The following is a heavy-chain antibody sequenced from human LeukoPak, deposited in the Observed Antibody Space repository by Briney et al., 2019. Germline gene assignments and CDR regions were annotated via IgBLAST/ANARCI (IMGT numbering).Heavy chain of an antibody. J-gene: IGHJ4*02. CDR3: ARAGYYSGGSCFRPSRYFDY. CDR1: GFTFSSYE. D-gene: IGHD2-15*01. CDR2: ISSSGSTI. Sequence: PGGSLRLSCAAPGFTFSSYEMNWVREAPGGGVEWVSYISSSGSTIYYADSVKGRVTISRDNANNSLYQQMNSLRAEDTAVYYCARAGYYSGGSCFRPSRYFDYWGQGTLVTVSS. V-gene: IGHV3-48*03.